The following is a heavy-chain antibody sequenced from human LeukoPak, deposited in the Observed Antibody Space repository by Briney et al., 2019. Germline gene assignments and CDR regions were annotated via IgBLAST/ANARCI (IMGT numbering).Heavy chain of an antibody. V-gene: IGHV1-18*04. CDR3: VRGLASGYGSGSYSDY. D-gene: IGHD3-10*01. Sequence: GASVKVSCKASGYTFTSCGISWVRQAPGQGLEWMGWISAYNGNTNYAQKLQGRVTMTTDTSTSAAYMELRSLRSDDTAVYYCVRGLASGYGSGSYSDYWGQGTLVTVSS. CDR1: GYTFTSCG. CDR2: ISAYNGNT. J-gene: IGHJ4*02.